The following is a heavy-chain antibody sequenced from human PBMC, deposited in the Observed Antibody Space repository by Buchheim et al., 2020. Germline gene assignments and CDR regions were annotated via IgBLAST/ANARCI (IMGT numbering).Heavy chain of an antibody. CDR2: MNPNSGTT. V-gene: IGHV1-8*01. D-gene: IGHD6-19*01. J-gene: IGHJ6*02. CDR1: GYTFTSYD. Sequence: QVQLVQSGAEVKKPGASVKVSCKASGYTFTSYDINWVRQATGQGLEWMGWMNPNSGTTGYAQKFQGRVTMTRTTSISTAYMELSSLRSEDTAVYYCARGGFGSSGWRYYYYYYGMDVWGQGTT. CDR3: ARGGFGSSGWRYYYYYYGMDV.